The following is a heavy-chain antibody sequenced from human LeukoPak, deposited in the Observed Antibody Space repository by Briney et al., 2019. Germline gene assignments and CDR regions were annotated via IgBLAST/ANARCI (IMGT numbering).Heavy chain of an antibody. V-gene: IGHV1-46*01. CDR1: GNSFTSHY. CDR2: LDPSTGTT. J-gene: IGHJ4*02. CDR3: ARLGPVNY. Sequence: ASVKVSCKASGNSFTSHYLHWVRQAPGQGLEWMGILDPSTGTTTYAQKFQGRITMTRDTSIRTLYMELNSLRSEDTAVYYCARLGPVNYWGQGTLVTVSS.